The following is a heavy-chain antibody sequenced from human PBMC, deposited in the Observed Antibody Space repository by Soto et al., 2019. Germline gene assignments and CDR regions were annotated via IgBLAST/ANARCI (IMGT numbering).Heavy chain of an antibody. Sequence: GGSLRLSCAASGFTFSSYWMSWVRQAPGKGLEWVANIKQDGSEKYYVDSVKGRFTISRVNAKNSLYLQMNSLRAEDTAVYYCAREVGYCSSTSCPYYYYYYMDVWGKGTTVTVSS. J-gene: IGHJ6*03. CDR3: AREVGYCSSTSCPYYYYYYMDV. CDR1: GFTFSSYW. D-gene: IGHD2-2*01. V-gene: IGHV3-7*01. CDR2: IKQDGSEK.